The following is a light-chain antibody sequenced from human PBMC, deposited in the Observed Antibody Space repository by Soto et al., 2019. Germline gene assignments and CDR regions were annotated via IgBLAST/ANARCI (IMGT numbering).Light chain of an antibody. CDR2: DAS. V-gene: IGKV3-11*01. CDR3: QHFGGTTFT. CDR1: QSVGRH. Sequence: EIVLTQSPATLSLSPGERATLSCRASQSVGRHLNWYRQKPGQAPRLLIYDASTRATGIPDRFSGSGSGTHFTPTISRLEPGDFAVYYCQHFGGTTFTFGQGTRLEIK. J-gene: IGKJ5*01.